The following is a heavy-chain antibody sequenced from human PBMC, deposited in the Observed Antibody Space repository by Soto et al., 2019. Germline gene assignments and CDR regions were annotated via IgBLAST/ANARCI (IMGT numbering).Heavy chain of an antibody. CDR3: ARGEPYSTPSTFDY. D-gene: IGHD6-6*01. Sequence: QVQLVQSGAEVKKPGASVKVSCKTSGYTFTNYNINWVRQATGQGLEWMGWMNPNSGNTGYAQKFQGRVTMTRNTPITTAYMELSSLSSGAKAVYYCARGEPYSTPSTFDYWAQGTLVTVAS. CDR2: MNPNSGNT. V-gene: IGHV1-8*01. CDR1: GYTFTNYN. J-gene: IGHJ4*02.